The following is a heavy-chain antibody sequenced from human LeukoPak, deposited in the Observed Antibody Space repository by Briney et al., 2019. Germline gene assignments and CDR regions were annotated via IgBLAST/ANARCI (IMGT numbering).Heavy chain of an antibody. CDR3: AKAIPRIYYPFDY. CDR2: ISGSGGST. D-gene: IGHD2/OR15-2a*01. J-gene: IGHJ4*02. V-gene: IGHV3-23*01. Sequence: PGGSLRLSCAASGFTFSSYPMRCLRHAPEEGLEWVSAISGSGGSTYYADSVKGRFTISRDNSKNTLYLQMNSLRAEATAVYYCAKAIPRIYYPFDYWGQGTLVTVSS. CDR1: GFTFSSYP.